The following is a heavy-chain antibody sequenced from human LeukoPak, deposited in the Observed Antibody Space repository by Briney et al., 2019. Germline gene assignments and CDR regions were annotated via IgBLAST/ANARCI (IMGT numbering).Heavy chain of an antibody. CDR3: ARAYDSSGFPLFDY. Sequence: SQTLSLTCTVSGGSISSGDYFWSWIRQPPGKCLEWIGYIYYSGSTYYNPSLKSRVSISVDTSKNQFSLKLSSVTAADTAVYYCARAYDSSGFPLFDYWGQGALVTVSS. CDR2: IYYSGST. D-gene: IGHD3-22*01. CDR1: GGSISSGDYF. V-gene: IGHV4-30-4*01. J-gene: IGHJ4*02.